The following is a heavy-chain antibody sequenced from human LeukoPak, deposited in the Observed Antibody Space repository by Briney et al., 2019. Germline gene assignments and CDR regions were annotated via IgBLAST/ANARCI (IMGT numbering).Heavy chain of an antibody. V-gene: IGHV3-21*01. D-gene: IGHD3-22*01. J-gene: IGHJ4*02. Sequence: AGGSLRLSCAASGFTFSSYSMNWVRQAPGKGLGWVSPISSSSSYIYYADSVKGRFTISRDNAKNSLYLQMNSLRAEDTAVYYCARDLDYYDSSRNLGYWGQGTLVTVSS. CDR1: GFTFSSYS. CDR2: ISSSSSYI. CDR3: ARDLDYYDSSRNLGY.